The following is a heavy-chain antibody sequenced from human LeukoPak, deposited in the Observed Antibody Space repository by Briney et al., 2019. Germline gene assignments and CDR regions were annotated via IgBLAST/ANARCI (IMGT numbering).Heavy chain of an antibody. Sequence: GGSLRLSCVGSGFALSSYAMSWVRQAPGKGLEWVSAISGSGTRTYYADSVKGRFTISRDNAKNSLYLQMNSLRAEDTAVYYCARAASAWFLPFDYWGQGTLVTVSS. D-gene: IGHD3-10*01. CDR2: ISGSGTRT. V-gene: IGHV3-23*01. CDR3: ARAASAWFLPFDY. CDR1: GFALSSYA. J-gene: IGHJ4*02.